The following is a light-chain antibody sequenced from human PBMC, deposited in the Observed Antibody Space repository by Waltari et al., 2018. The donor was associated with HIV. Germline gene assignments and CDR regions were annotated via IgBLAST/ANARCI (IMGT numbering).Light chain of an antibody. V-gene: IGLV2-14*03. CDR3: SSYTSSSIVI. J-gene: IGLJ2*01. Sequence: HSALTQPASVSGPPGKSITIPCTGTSSDVGGYNNVSWYRLHPGEVPKLMIFDVNIRPSGVSNRFSGSKSGNTASLTISGLQVEDEADYYCSSYTSSSIVIFGGGTKVTVL. CDR1: SSDVGGYNN. CDR2: DVN.